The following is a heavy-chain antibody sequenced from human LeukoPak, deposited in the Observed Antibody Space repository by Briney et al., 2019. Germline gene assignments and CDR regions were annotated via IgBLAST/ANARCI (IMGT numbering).Heavy chain of an antibody. D-gene: IGHD3-16*02. J-gene: IGHJ4*02. CDR2: ISAYNGNT. V-gene: IGHV1-18*01. CDR3: ARGSRYRYDYVWGSYRYPTSDY. Sequence: GASVKVSCKASGYTFTSYGISWVRRAPGQGLEWMGWISAYNGNTNYAQKLQGRVTMTTDTSTSTAYMELRSLRSDDTAVYYCARGSRYRYDYVWGSYRYPTSDYWGQGTLVTVSS. CDR1: GYTFTSYG.